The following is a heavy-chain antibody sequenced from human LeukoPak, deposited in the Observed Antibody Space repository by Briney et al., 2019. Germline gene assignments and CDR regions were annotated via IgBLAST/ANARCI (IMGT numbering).Heavy chain of an antibody. CDR3: AKYYDILSFRYYFDY. D-gene: IGHD3-9*01. J-gene: IGHJ4*02. CDR2: ISGSGGST. V-gene: IGHV3-23*01. CDR1: GFTFSSYA. Sequence: GGSLRLSCAASGFTFSSYAMSWVRQASGKGLEWVSAISGSGGSTYYADSVKGRFTISRDNSKNTLYLRMNSLRAEDTAVYYCAKYYDILSFRYYFDYWGQGTLVTVSS.